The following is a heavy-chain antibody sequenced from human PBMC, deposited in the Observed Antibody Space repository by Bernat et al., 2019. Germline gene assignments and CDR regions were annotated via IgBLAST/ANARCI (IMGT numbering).Heavy chain of an antibody. D-gene: IGHD3-3*01. V-gene: IGHV3-30*18. CDR3: AKDYDFWSGYYADY. J-gene: IGHJ4*02. CDR2: ISYDGSNK. Sequence: VQLVESGGGLVRPGGSLRLSCAASGFTFSTYWMHWVRQAPGKGLEWVAVISYDGSNKYYADSVKGRFTISRDNSKNTLYLQMNSLRAEDTAVYYCAKDYDFWSGYYADYWGQGTLVTVSS. CDR1: GFTFSTYW.